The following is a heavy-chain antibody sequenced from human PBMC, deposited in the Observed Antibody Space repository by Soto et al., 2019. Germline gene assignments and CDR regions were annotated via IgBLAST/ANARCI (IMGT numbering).Heavy chain of an antibody. CDR2: ISGSGGST. V-gene: IGHV3-23*01. D-gene: IGHD6-19*01. Sequence: LRLSCAASGFTFSSYAMSWVRQAPGKGLEWVSAISGSGGSTYYADSVKGRFTISRDNSKNTLYLQMNSLRAEDTAVYYCAKDRGIKWQVRPLFDTWGQGTLVTVSS. J-gene: IGHJ5*02. CDR1: GFTFSSYA. CDR3: AKDRGIKWQVRPLFDT.